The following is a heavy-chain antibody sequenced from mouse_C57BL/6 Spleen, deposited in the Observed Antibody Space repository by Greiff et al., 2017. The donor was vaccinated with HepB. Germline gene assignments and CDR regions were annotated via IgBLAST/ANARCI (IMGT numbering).Heavy chain of an antibody. D-gene: IGHD2-4*01. Sequence: VQLQQSGAELVKPGASVKLSCKASGYTFTSYWMHWVKQRPGQGLEWIGMIHPNSGSTNYNEKFKSKATLTVDKSSSTAYMQLSSLTSEDSAVYYCASRSYDYDWYFDVWGTGTTVTVSS. CDR1: GYTFTSYW. CDR3: ASRSYDYDWYFDV. J-gene: IGHJ1*03. CDR2: IHPNSGST. V-gene: IGHV1-64*01.